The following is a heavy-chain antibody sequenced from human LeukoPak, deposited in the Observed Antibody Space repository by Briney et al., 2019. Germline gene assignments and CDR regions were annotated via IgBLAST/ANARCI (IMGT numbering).Heavy chain of an antibody. CDR3: ARMRDDNLDY. D-gene: IGHD5-24*01. CDR1: GFTFSSYS. CDR2: ISSTSSYI. J-gene: IGHJ4*02. Sequence: GGSLRLSCAASGFTFSSYSINWVRQAPGKGLEWVSSISSTSSYIYYIDSVKGRFTIPRDNAKNSLYLQMNSLRAEDTAVYYCARMRDDNLDYWGQGTLVTVSS. V-gene: IGHV3-21*01.